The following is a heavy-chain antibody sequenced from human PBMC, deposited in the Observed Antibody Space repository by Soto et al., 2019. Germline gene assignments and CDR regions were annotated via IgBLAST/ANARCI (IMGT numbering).Heavy chain of an antibody. CDR1: GFTFSSYA. J-gene: IGHJ4*02. V-gene: IGHV3-23*01. D-gene: IGHD3-22*01. Sequence: VQLLESGGGLVQPGGSLRLSCAASGFTFSSYAMSWVRQAPGKGLEWVSAISGSGGSTYYADSVKGRFTISRDNSKNTLYLQMNSLRAEDTAVYYCARGATPTMIVVEMALDYWGQGTLVTVSS. CDR2: ISGSGGST. CDR3: ARGATPTMIVVEMALDY.